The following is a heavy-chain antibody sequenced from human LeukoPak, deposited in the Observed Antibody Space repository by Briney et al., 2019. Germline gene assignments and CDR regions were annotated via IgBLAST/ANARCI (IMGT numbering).Heavy chain of an antibody. J-gene: IGHJ4*02. Sequence: ASVKVSCKATGYTFSSYGISWVRQAPGQGLEWMGWISAYNGDTNYAQKLQGRLTMTTDTSTSTAYMELRSLRSDDTAVYYCARDIGIVVAGTVDYWGQGTLATVSS. V-gene: IGHV1-18*01. CDR3: ARDIGIVVAGTVDY. CDR1: GYTFSSYG. D-gene: IGHD6-19*01. CDR2: ISAYNGDT.